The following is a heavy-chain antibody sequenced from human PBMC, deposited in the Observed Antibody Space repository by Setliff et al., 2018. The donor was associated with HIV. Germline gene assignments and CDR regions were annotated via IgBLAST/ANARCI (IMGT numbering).Heavy chain of an antibody. CDR2: IWHDGSNE. Sequence: PGGSLRLSCAASGFSFSTYGMHWVRQAPGKGLEWVAVIWHDGSNENYADSVKGRFTISRDNSKNTLYLQMNSLRAEDTAVYYCAREKEGEIGTFDFWGQGTLVTVSS. CDR1: GFSFSTYG. J-gene: IGHJ4*02. D-gene: IGHD3-16*01. V-gene: IGHV3-33*08. CDR3: AREKEGEIGTFDF.